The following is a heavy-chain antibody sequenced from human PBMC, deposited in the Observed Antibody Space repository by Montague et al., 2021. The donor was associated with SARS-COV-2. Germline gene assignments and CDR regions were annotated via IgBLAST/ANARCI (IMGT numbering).Heavy chain of an antibody. D-gene: IGHD3-9*01. CDR3: ARDRDDPLTGYSSDAFDI. Sequence: SQTLSLTCTVSGGSVSNGLYYWSWIRQPAGKGLEWIGRIYTSGTTTYNPSLESRVTISLDTSKNQFSLKLSSVTAADTAIYYCARDRDDPLTGYSSDAFDIWGQGTMVTVSS. J-gene: IGHJ3*02. CDR1: GGSVSNGLYY. V-gene: IGHV4-61*02. CDR2: IYTSGTT.